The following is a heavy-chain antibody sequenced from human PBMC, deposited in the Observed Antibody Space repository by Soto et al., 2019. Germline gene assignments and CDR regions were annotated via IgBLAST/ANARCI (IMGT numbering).Heavy chain of an antibody. Sequence: QVQLVESGGGVVQPGRSLRLSCAASGLTFSSYGMHWVRQAPGKGLEWVAVIWYDGSNKYYADSVKGRFTISRDNSKNTLYLQMNSLRAEDTAVYYCARDVVTTYYYYYMDVWGKGTTVTVSS. J-gene: IGHJ6*03. CDR2: IWYDGSNK. CDR1: GLTFSSYG. CDR3: ARDVVTTYYYYYMDV. D-gene: IGHD5-12*01. V-gene: IGHV3-33*01.